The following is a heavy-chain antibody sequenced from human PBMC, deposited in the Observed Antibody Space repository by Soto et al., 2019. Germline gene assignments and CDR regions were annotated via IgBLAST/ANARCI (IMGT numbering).Heavy chain of an antibody. CDR3: AKDPGLANNHDF. Sequence: GRSLRLSCAASGFTFSSYAMTWFRQAPGKGLEWVSAISGSGGSTYYADSVKGRFTISRDNSKNTLYLQMNSLRAEDTAVYYCAKDPGLANNHDFWGQGTLVTVSS. CDR1: GFTFSSYA. CDR2: ISGSGGST. V-gene: IGHV3-23*01. J-gene: IGHJ4*02.